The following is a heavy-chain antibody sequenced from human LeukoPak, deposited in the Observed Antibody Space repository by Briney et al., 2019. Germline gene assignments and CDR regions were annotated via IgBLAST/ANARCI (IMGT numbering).Heavy chain of an antibody. D-gene: IGHD6-19*01. CDR1: GFTFSTSG. CDR3: VRGGYSGGWHNFDY. J-gene: IGHJ4*02. CDR2: INNIRSDI. Sequence: PGGSLRLSCAASGFTFSTSGMNWVRQAPGKGLEWVSSINNIRSDIHYADSVKGRFIVSRDNANNSLYLQMNSLRAEDTAVYFCVRGGYSGGWHNFDYWGQGTLVTVSS. V-gene: IGHV3-21*01.